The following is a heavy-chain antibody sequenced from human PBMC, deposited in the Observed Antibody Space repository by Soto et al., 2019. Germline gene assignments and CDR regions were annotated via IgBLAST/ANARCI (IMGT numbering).Heavy chain of an antibody. Sequence: GASVKVSCKASGGTFSSYAISWVRQAPGQGLEWMGGIIPIFGTANYAQKFQGRVTITADESTSTAYMELSSLRSEDTAVYYCARDLWPDIVLVPAVRTDYGMDVWGQGTTVTVSS. CDR3: ARDLWPDIVLVPAVRTDYGMDV. D-gene: IGHD2-2*01. V-gene: IGHV1-69*13. CDR1: GGTFSSYA. CDR2: IIPIFGTA. J-gene: IGHJ6*02.